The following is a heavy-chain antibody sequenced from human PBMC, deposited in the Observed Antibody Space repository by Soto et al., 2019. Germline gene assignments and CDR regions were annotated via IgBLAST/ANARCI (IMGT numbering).Heavy chain of an antibody. CDR2: IYYTAST. V-gene: IGHV4-59*08. CDR1: GGSISSYY. Sequence: QVQLQESGPGLVKPSETLSLTCTVSGGSISSYYWSWIRQPPGKGLAWIGYIYYTASTNYNPSLTRRVTISVDTPKDQFSLKLSSVTAAGTAEYYCARCNWYFDLWGRGTLVTVSS. CDR3: ARCNWYFDL. J-gene: IGHJ2*01.